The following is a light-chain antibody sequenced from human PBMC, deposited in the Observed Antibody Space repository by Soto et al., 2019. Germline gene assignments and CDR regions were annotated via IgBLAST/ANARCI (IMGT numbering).Light chain of an antibody. J-gene: IGKJ1*01. CDR3: QQSYTNLGT. CDR2: ASS. V-gene: IGKV1-39*01. CDR1: QTISSY. Sequence: DIQMTQSPSSLSASVGDRVTITCRASQTISSYLNWYQHKPGKAPKLLIYASSSLQSGVPSRFSGSGSGTNFTLAISSLQPEAFATYYCQQSYTNLGTFGQGTKVEIK.